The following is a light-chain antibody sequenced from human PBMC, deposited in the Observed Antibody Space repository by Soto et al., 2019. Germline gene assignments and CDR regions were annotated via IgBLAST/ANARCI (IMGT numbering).Light chain of an antibody. CDR2: WAS. CDR1: QSVLYTSSNKNY. CDR3: QQYYSTPWT. V-gene: IGKV4-1*01. J-gene: IGKJ1*01. Sequence: DIVMTQSPDSLAVSLGERATINCKSSQSVLYTSSNKNYLAWYQQKPGQPPTLLIYWASTRESGVPDRFSGSGSGTDFTLTISSLQAEDVAVYYCQQYYSTPWTFGQGTKVEIK.